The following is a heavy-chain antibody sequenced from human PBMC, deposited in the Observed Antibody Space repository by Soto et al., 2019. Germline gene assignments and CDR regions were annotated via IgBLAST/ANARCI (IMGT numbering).Heavy chain of an antibody. J-gene: IGHJ3*02. D-gene: IGHD3-10*01. Sequence: GPQRRCTAASRFNFGYFGGRWIRQAPGKGLVWVSRINSDGSGASYADFVEGRFTISRDNAKNTVYFQMNSLREEDTAVYYCIRDYGEAGSTNAFDIWGQGTMVT. CDR1: RFNFGYFG. CDR2: INSDGSGA. CDR3: IRDYGEAGSTNAFDI. V-gene: IGHV3-74*01.